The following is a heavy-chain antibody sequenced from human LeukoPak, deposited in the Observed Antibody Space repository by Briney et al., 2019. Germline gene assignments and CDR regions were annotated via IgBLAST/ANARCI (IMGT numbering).Heavy chain of an antibody. CDR1: GGSIISYY. V-gene: IGHV4-4*07. CDR3: ARVDHYYCSGSYYKEDYYYYGMDV. Sequence: SETLSFTCTVSGGSIISYYWSWIRQPAGKGLEWIGRIYTSGSTNYDRSLKSRVTMSVDTSKNQFSLKLSSVTAADTAVYYCARVDHYYCSGSYYKEDYYYYGMDVWGQGTTVTVSS. J-gene: IGHJ6*02. CDR2: IYTSGST. D-gene: IGHD3-10*01.